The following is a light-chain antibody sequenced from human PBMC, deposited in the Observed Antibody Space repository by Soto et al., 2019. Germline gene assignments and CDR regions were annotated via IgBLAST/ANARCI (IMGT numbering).Light chain of an antibody. CDR1: QSVSSSY. V-gene: IGKV3-20*01. Sequence: EIVLTQSPGTLSLSPGERATLSCRASQSVSSSYLAWYQQKPVQAPRLLIYGASSRATGIPDRFSGSGSGTDFTLTISRLEPEDFAVYYCQQYVSSPYTFGQGTKLEIK. CDR3: QQYVSSPYT. CDR2: GAS. J-gene: IGKJ2*01.